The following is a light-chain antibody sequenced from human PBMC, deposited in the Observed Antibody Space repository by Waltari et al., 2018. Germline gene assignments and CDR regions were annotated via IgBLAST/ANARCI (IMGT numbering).Light chain of an antibody. CDR1: KLGSKN. V-gene: IGLV3-21*02. CDR3: QVWDSGSDHYV. CDR2: DDG. Sequence: SYELTQPPPVSVAPGQKARITCDGDKLGSKNVKWYQHKPGQAPVLVVYDDGDRPSGIPERFSGSNSGNTAALTISRVDAGDEAEYYCQVWDSGSDHYVFGTVTKVTVL. J-gene: IGLJ1*01.